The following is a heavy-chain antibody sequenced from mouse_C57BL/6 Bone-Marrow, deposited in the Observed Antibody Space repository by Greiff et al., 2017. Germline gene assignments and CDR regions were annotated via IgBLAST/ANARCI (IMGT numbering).Heavy chain of an antibody. CDR3: ARANCSWFAY. J-gene: IGHJ3*01. V-gene: IGHV1-81*01. CDR1: GYTFTRYG. CDR2: IYPRSGNT. D-gene: IGHD3-1*01. Sequence: QVQLQQSGAELARPGASVKLSCKASGYTFTRYGISWVKQRTGQGLEWIGEIYPRSGNTYYNEKFKGKATLTADKSSSTAYMELRSLTSEDSAVYLCARANCSWFAYWGQGPLVTVSA.